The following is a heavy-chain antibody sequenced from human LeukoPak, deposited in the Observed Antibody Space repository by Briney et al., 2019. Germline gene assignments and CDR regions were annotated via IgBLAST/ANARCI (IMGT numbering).Heavy chain of an antibody. CDR1: GYTFTSSY. CDR2: INPSGGST. V-gene: IGHV1-46*01. D-gene: IGHD3-10*01. Sequence: ASVKVSCKASGYTFTSSYMHWVRQAPGQGLEWMGIINPSGGSTSYAQKFQGRVTMTRDTSTSTVYMELSSLRSEDTAVYYCARDMGLLWFGELLLEGPRNHYYYGMDVWGQGTTVTVSS. CDR3: ARDMGLLWFGELLLEGPRNHYYYGMDV. J-gene: IGHJ6*02.